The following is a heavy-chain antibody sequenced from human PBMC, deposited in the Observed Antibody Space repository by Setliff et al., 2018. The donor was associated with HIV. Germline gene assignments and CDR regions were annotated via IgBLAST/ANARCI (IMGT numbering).Heavy chain of an antibody. V-gene: IGHV3-74*01. CDR3: ARALYGSDSLLDS. CDR2: FRGDDRTT. J-gene: IGHJ4*02. Sequence: ASVKVSCKASGGTFSSYVISWVRQAPGQGLEWLVWVSRFRGDDRTTNYADSVKGRFTFSSDNAKNTVYLQMDALRAEDTAVYYCARALYGSDSLLDSWGQGTLVTVSS. CDR1: GGTFSSYV. D-gene: IGHD1-26*01.